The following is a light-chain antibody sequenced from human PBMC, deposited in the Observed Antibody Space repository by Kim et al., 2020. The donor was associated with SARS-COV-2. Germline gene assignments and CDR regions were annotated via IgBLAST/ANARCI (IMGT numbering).Light chain of an antibody. J-gene: IGLJ2*01. CDR1: SLRSYY. CDR2: GKN. Sequence: VALGQTVRITCQGDSLRSYYATGYQQKQGQAPILVIYGKNNRPAGIPDRFSGSSSGNTASLTITGTQAGDEADYYCNSRDSNDNVVFGGGTQLTVL. V-gene: IGLV3-19*01. CDR3: NSRDSNDNVV.